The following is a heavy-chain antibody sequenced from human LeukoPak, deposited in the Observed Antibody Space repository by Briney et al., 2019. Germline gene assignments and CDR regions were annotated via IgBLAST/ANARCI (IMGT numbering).Heavy chain of an antibody. Sequence: SEALSLTCIVSGASIRSYYWSWIRQPPGKGLEWFGYVYDSGSTSYNPSLKSRVTISIDTSKTQFSLKLSSVTAADTAVYYCARSLNAAPKLWAFDIWGQGAMVTVSS. D-gene: IGHD2-15*01. CDR2: VYDSGST. CDR1: GASIRSYY. V-gene: IGHV4-4*08. J-gene: IGHJ3*02. CDR3: ARSLNAAPKLWAFDI.